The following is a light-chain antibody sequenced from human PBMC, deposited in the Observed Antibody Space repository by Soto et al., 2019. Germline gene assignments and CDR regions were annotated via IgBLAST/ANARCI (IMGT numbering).Light chain of an antibody. CDR3: CSYVGRTTLI. CDR2: EDN. J-gene: IGLJ2*01. Sequence: QSALTQPASVSGSPGQPMPISCIGVSSGAGDYNYVSWYQQFPGRAPRLIIYEDNKRPSGISSRFIASKSGNTATLTIYGLQSMDEADYYCCSYVGRTTLIFGGGTKLTVL. V-gene: IGLV2-23*01. CDR1: SSGAGDYNY.